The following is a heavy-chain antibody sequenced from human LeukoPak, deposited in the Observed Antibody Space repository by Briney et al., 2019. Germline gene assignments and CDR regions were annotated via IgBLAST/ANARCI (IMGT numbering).Heavy chain of an antibody. CDR2: TTNKSNSYTT. Sequence: GGSLRLSCAASGFTLSDHDMDWARQAPGKGLEWVGRTTNKSNSYTTEYAASVKGRFTISRADSKNSLYLQMNSLKSEDTAVYYCARALWFGELSSYYYGMDVWGQGTTVPVSS. CDR1: GFTLSDHD. D-gene: IGHD3-10*01. V-gene: IGHV3-72*01. CDR3: ARALWFGELSSYYYGMDV. J-gene: IGHJ6*02.